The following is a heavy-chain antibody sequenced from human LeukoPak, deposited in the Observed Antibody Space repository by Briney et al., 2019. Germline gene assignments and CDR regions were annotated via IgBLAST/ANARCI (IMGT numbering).Heavy chain of an antibody. D-gene: IGHD3-16*01. CDR2: INHSGST. CDR1: GGSFSGYY. Sequence: ASETLSLTCAVYGGSFSGYYCSWIRQPPGKGLEWIGEINHSGSTNYNPSLKSRVTISVDTSKNQFSLKLSSVTAADTAVYYCARGGGSYWGQGTLVTVSS. CDR3: ARGGGSY. J-gene: IGHJ4*02. V-gene: IGHV4-34*01.